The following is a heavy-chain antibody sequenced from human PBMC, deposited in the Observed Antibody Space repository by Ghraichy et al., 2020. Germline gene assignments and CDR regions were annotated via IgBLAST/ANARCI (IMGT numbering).Heavy chain of an antibody. V-gene: IGHV4-39*01. CDR1: GDSISTDTYY. Sequence: SETPSLTCTVSGDSISTDTYYWGWIRQPPGKGLEWIGIIHYSGDTYYSPSLKSRLTISVDTSTNELSLKLASVTATDTATYYCARHHSDSYHYYYMDVWGTGTTVTVSS. CDR3: ARHHSDSYHYYYMDV. J-gene: IGHJ6*03. D-gene: IGHD3-10*01. CDR2: IHYSGDT.